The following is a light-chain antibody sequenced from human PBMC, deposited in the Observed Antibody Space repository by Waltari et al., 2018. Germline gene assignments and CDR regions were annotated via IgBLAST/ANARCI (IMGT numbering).Light chain of an antibody. CDR2: HVS. Sequence: QSALTQPASVSGSPGQSVTIFCAGTSNDVGGYNSVSWYQEHPGQAPRVIIYHVSDRPAGVSDRFSGSKSGNTASLTISGLQAEDEADYYCSSQSSNDVVLFGGGTKLTVL. CDR1: SNDVGGYNS. CDR3: SSQSSNDVVL. J-gene: IGLJ2*01. V-gene: IGLV2-14*01.